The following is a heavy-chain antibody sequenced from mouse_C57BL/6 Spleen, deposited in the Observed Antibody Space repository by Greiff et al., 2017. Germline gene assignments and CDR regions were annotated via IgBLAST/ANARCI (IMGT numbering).Heavy chain of an antibody. CDR3: ARAEGYSNYVGGAMDY. CDR2: IDPSDSYT. Sequence: QVQLQQPGAELVKPGASVKLSCKASGYTFTSYWMQRVKQRPGQGLEWIGEIDPSDSYTNYNQKFKGKATLTVDTSASTAYMQLSSLTSEDSAVYYCARAEGYSNYVGGAMDYWGQGTSVTVSS. V-gene: IGHV1-50*01. CDR1: GYTFTSYW. D-gene: IGHD2-5*01. J-gene: IGHJ4*01.